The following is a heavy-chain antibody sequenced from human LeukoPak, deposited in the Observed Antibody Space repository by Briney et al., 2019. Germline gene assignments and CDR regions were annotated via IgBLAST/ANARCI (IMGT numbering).Heavy chain of an antibody. Sequence: SGTLSLTCSVSGGSITITNWWSWVRQPPGQGLEWIGKVSQSGSTNYNPSLKGRVTISLDRTSNQVSLKMTSATAADTAMYYCASHMVVTGTRGFDNWGQGTLVTVS. CDR3: ASHMVVTGTRGFDN. CDR1: GGSITITNW. CDR2: VSQSGST. J-gene: IGHJ4*02. V-gene: IGHV4-4*02. D-gene: IGHD2-21*02.